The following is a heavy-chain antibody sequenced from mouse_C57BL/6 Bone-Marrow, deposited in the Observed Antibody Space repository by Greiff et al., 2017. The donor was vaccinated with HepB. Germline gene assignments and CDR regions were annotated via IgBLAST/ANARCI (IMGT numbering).Heavy chain of an antibody. D-gene: IGHD1-1*01. J-gene: IGHJ1*03. CDR1: GFTFTDYY. Sequence: VQLKESGPVLVKPGPSVKISCKASGFTFTDYYMHWVKQSHGKSLEWIGLVYPYNGGTSYNQKFKGKATLTVDTSSSTAYMELNSLTSEDSAVYYCARKSRGTTVVNWYFDVWGTGTTVTVSS. V-gene: IGHV1-36*01. CDR2: VYPYNGGT. CDR3: ARKSRGTTVVNWYFDV.